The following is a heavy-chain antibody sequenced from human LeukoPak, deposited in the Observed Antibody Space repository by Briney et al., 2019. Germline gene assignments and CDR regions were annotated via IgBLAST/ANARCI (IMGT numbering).Heavy chain of an antibody. CDR3: ARGEVRKFGC. Sequence: PSETLSLTCTISNYSISSGHYWGWFRQPPGKGLEWIGSMHHSGSAYYNPSLKNRLTISVDTSKNQFSLKLNSVTAADTAVYYCARGEVRKFGCWGQGTLVTVSP. V-gene: IGHV4-38-2*02. D-gene: IGHD2-21*01. CDR1: NYSISSGHY. CDR2: MHHSGSA. J-gene: IGHJ4*02.